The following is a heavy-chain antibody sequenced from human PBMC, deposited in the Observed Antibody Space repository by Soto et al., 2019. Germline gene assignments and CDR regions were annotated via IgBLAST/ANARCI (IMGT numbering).Heavy chain of an antibody. CDR1: GGSISSYY. V-gene: IGHV4-4*07. CDR2: IYTSGST. J-gene: IGHJ5*02. Sequence: AETLSLTCTVSGGSISSYYWSWIRQPAGKGLEWIGRIYTSGSTNYNPSLKSRVTMSVDTSKNQFSLKLSSVTAADTAVYYCAREIPKVIGYYFWSGHRVNWFDPWGQGTLVTVSS. CDR3: AREIPKVIGYYFWSGHRVNWFDP. D-gene: IGHD3-3*01.